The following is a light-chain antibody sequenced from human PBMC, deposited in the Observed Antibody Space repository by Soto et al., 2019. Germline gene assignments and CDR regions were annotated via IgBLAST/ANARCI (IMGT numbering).Light chain of an antibody. CDR3: QYYGNSQGLT. V-gene: IGKV3-20*01. Sequence: EIVLTQSPATLSLSPGERATLSCRASQSVSSSYFGWYQQKPGQAPRLLIYAASSRASGFPDRFSRSGSGTDFTLTISRLEPEDFAVYYCQYYGNSQGLTFGGGTKVEIK. CDR2: AAS. J-gene: IGKJ4*01. CDR1: QSVSSSY.